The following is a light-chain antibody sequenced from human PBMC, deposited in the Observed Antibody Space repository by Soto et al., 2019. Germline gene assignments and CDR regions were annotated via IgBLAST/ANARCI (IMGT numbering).Light chain of an antibody. Sequence: QSVLTQPPSVSAAPGQKVTISCSGSSSNIGNNYVSWYQQLPGTAPKLLIYDNNKRPSGIPDRFSGSKSVTSATLGITGLQTGDEADYYCGTWDSSLSAGKVFGGGTKVTVL. CDR2: DNN. J-gene: IGLJ2*01. CDR1: SSNIGNNY. CDR3: GTWDSSLSAGKV. V-gene: IGLV1-51*01.